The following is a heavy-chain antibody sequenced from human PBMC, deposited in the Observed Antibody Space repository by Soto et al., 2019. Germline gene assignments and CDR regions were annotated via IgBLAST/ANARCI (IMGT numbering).Heavy chain of an antibody. D-gene: IGHD2-2*01. CDR3: ARRGAEDIVVVPAAMNNWFDP. CDR1: GGSISSSSYY. V-gene: IGHV4-39*01. CDR2: IYYSGST. J-gene: IGHJ5*02. Sequence: QLQLQESGPGLVKPSETLSLTCTVSGGSISSSSYYWGWIRQPPGKGLEWIGGIYYSGSTYYNPSLKSRVTISVDTSKNQFSLKLSSVTAADTAVYYCARRGAEDIVVVPAAMNNWFDPWGQGTLVTVSS.